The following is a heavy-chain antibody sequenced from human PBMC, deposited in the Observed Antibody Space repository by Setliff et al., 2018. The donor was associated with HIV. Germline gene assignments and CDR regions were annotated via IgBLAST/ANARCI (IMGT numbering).Heavy chain of an antibody. CDR1: DDPISSYY. Sequence: PSETLSLTCYVTDDPISSYYWSWVRQPAGKGLEWIGRLYVSGDTNYNPSLKSRVTMSLDTSKKHFSLNQKSVTAADTAVYYCALTGHRLLRGYMDVWGKGTTVTVSS. J-gene: IGHJ6*03. D-gene: IGHD2-15*01. CDR3: ALTGHRLLRGYMDV. V-gene: IGHV4-4*07. CDR2: LYVSGDT.